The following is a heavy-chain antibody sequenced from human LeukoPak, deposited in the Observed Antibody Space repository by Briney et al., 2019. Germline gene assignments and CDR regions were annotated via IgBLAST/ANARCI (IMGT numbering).Heavy chain of an antibody. J-gene: IGHJ3*02. V-gene: IGHV4-39*07. CDR1: GGSISSSSYY. D-gene: IGHD3-22*01. CDR3: AREMNYYDSSGYGGKAFDI. CDR2: IYYSGST. Sequence: SETLSLTCTVSGGSISSSSYYWGWIRQPPGKGLEWIGSIYYSGSTYYNPSLKSRVTISVDTSKNRFSLKLSSVTAADTAMFYCAREMNYYDSSGYGGKAFDIWGQGTLVTVSS.